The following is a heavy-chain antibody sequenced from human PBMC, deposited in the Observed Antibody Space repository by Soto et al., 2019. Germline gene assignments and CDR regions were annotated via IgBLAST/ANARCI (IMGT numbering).Heavy chain of an antibody. CDR3: ARDGLLSFGEVLKVHYIDV. V-gene: IGHV3-21*06. D-gene: IGHD3-10*01. J-gene: IGHJ6*03. CDR1: GFPFSSYN. CDR2: ISSTSSYI. Sequence: QLVESGEGLVKPGGSLRLSCATSGFPFSSYNMNWVRQAPGKGLQWVSSISSTSSYIYYAASVKGRFTISRDDANNSLYLQMDRLRAEDTAVYYCARDGLLSFGEVLKVHYIDVWGKGTTVAVSS.